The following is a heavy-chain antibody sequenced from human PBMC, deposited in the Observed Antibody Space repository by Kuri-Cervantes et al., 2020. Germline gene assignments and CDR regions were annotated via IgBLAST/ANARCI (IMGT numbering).Heavy chain of an antibody. J-gene: IGHJ6*03. D-gene: IGHD2-2*02. CDR2: VSGSGSAT. Sequence: GESLKISCAASGFTFSSYAMGWVRQAPGEGLEWVSGVSGSGSATYYADSVKGRFTISRDNSKNTLYLQMNSLRAEDTAIYYCARDTVPAAISYYMDVWGKGTTVTVSS. CDR3: ARDTVPAAISYYMDV. CDR1: GFTFSSYA. V-gene: IGHV3-23*01.